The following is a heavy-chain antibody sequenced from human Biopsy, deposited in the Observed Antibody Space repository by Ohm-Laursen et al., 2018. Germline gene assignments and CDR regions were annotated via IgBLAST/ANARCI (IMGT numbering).Heavy chain of an antibody. V-gene: IGHV1-18*01. CDR2: ISAYNGQT. CDR1: GYSLSTFG. Sequence: SVKVSCKVSGYSLSTFGLNWVRQAPGLGLEWMGWISAYNGQTSYAPNFQGRLIMTTDTSTGTAYMELRSLRPDDTAMYYCARDSRNKFDLWGQGTLVSVSA. D-gene: IGHD1/OR15-1a*01. CDR3: ARDSRNKFDL. J-gene: IGHJ5*02.